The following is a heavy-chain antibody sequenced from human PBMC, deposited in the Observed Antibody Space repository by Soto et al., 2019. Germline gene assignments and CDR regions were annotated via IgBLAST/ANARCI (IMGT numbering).Heavy chain of an antibody. CDR2: ISQSGDT. D-gene: IGHD1-26*01. J-gene: IGHJ4*02. CDR1: GGSISSTNL. Sequence: QVQLQESGPGLVKPSGTLSLTCGVSGGSISSTNLCSWVRQPPGKGLEWIGEISQSGDTNYNPSLESRLTMSVDKSRNQFSLMLSSVTAADTAVYYCATVGGTYYPYYFYYWGQGTLVTVSS. CDR3: ATVGGTYYPYYFYY. V-gene: IGHV4-4*02.